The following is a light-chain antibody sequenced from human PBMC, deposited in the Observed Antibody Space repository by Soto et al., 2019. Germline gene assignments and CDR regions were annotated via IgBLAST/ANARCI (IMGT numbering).Light chain of an antibody. CDR1: QSVSSD. J-gene: IGKJ2*01. V-gene: IGKV3-15*01. CDR2: GAS. CDR3: HQYNNWPPYT. Sequence: EIVMTQSPDTLSVSPRERVTLSCRASQSVSSDLAWYQQKPGQAPRPLIYGASTRATDIAARFSGSVSGTEFTLTISRLQSEDFAVYYCHQYNNWPPYTFGQGTKLEIK.